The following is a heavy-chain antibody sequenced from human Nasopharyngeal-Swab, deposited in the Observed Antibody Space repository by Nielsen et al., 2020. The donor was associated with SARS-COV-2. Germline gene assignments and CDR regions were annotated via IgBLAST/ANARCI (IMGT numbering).Heavy chain of an antibody. Sequence: SETLSLTCTVSGCSISSYYWSWIRQPPGKGLEWIGYIYYSGSTNYNPSLKSRVTISVDTSKNQFSLKLSSVTAADTAVYYCARDSLTHSGYYLDYWGQGTLVTVSS. D-gene: IGHD3-22*01. V-gene: IGHV4-59*13. CDR2: IYYSGST. CDR1: GCSISSYY. CDR3: ARDSLTHSGYYLDY. J-gene: IGHJ4*02.